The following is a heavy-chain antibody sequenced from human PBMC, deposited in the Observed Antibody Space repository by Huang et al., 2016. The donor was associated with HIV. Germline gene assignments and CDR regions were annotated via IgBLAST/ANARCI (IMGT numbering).Heavy chain of an antibody. CDR1: TATFNAYW. V-gene: IGHV3-7*01. Sequence: LVESGGGVVQPGGSRRLSCAGSTATFNAYWMSWVRERQGQGVEWVANIKQDGSEKYYMDSVEGRFNISRDNVKKLLFLEMNNLRVADTAVYYCATKASAMDIWGQGTTVIVSS. D-gene: IGHD1-7*01. CDR3: ATKASAMDI. CDR2: IKQDGSEK. J-gene: IGHJ6*02.